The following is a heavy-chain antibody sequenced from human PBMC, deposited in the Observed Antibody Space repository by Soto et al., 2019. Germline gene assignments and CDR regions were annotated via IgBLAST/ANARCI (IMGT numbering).Heavy chain of an antibody. Sequence: SQTLSLTCAISGYSVSSNSAAWDWIRQCPSRGLECLGRTYYRSNWYNDYAVSVKSRITINPDTSKNQFSLQLNSVTPEDTAVYQCARDGGSSSSREVYYYCYGMDVWGQGTTVTLSS. CDR2: TYYRSNWYN. V-gene: IGHV6-1*01. D-gene: IGHD6-6*01. J-gene: IGHJ6*01. CDR3: ARDGGSSSSREVYYYCYGMDV. CDR1: GYSVSSNSAA.